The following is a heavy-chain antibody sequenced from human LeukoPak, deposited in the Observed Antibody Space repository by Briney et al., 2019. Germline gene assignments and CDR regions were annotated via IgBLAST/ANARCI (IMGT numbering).Heavy chain of an antibody. CDR3: AKAHGSGSFDY. V-gene: IGHV3-30*18. D-gene: IGHD3-10*01. J-gene: IGHJ4*02. CDR1: GFSFRSYG. Sequence: GRSLRLSCAASGFSFRSYGMHWVRQAPGKGLEWVAVISYDGSNKYYADSVKGRFTISRDNSKNTLYLQMNSLRAEDTAVYYCAKAHGSGSFDYWGQGTLVTVSS. CDR2: ISYDGSNK.